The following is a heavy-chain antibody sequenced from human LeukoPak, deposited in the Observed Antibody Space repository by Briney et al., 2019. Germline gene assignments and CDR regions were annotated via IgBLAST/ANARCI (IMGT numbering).Heavy chain of an antibody. CDR3: VVTQKWLAFDY. Sequence: PSETLSLTCAVSGGSISGRYWSWIRQPPGKGLEWIANWRYDGSPNYTPSLESRATISLDTSKNQFSLRLTSVTAADTAVYYCVVTQKWLAFDYWGQGILVIVSS. CDR2: WRYDGSP. D-gene: IGHD6-19*01. CDR1: GGSISGRY. V-gene: IGHV4-59*08. J-gene: IGHJ4*02.